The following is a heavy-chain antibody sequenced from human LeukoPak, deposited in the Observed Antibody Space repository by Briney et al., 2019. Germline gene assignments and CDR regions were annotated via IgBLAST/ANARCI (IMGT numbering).Heavy chain of an antibody. CDR1: GFTVSSNY. J-gene: IGHJ4*02. CDR2: IYSGGST. Sequence: GGSLRLSCAASGFTVSSNYMSWVRQAPGKGLEWVSVIYSGGSTYYADSVKGRFTISRDNSKNTLYLQMNSLRAEDTAVYYCARDRDSGYSSGWXPLGXWGQGTLVTVSS. D-gene: IGHD6-19*01. CDR3: ARDRDSGYSSGWXPLGX. V-gene: IGHV3-53*01.